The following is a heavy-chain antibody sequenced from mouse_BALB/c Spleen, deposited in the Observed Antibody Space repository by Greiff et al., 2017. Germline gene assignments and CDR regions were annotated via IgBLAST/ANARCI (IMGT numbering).Heavy chain of an antibody. CDR1: GYTFTSYW. J-gene: IGHJ4*01. CDR3: NANYDDAMDY. Sequence: VQLQHPGAELVKPGTSVKMSCKASGYTFTSYWMHWVKQRPGQGLEWIGWIDPENGDTEYAPKFQGKATMTADTSSNTAYLQLSSLTSEDTAVYYCNANYDDAMDYWGQGTSVTVSS. V-gene: IGHV14-4*02. CDR2: IDPENGDT. D-gene: IGHD2-4*01.